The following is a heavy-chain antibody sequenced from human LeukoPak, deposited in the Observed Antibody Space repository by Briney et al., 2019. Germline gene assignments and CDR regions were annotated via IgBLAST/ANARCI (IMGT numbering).Heavy chain of an antibody. D-gene: IGHD3-3*01. V-gene: IGHV3-23*01. CDR2: ISGSGGST. CDR1: GFTFKRYA. Sequence: PGGSLRLSCAGSGFTFKRYAINWVRQAPGKGLEWVTVISGSGGSTYYADSVKGRFTISRDNSKNIVYLQMNSLRAEDTAVYYCAKISLETYDDFWSGYTSDAFDIWGQGTMVTVSS. CDR3: AKISLETYDDFWSGYTSDAFDI. J-gene: IGHJ3*02.